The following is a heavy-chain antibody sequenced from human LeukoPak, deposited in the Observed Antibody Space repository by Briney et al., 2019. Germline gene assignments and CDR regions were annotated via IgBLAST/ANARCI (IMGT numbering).Heavy chain of an antibody. CDR3: ASAIAIPAWAFDL. J-gene: IGHJ3*01. Sequence: TSETLSLTCTVSGGSISSYYWSWIRQPPGKGLEWIGYIYYSGSTNYNPSLKSRVTISVETSKNQFSLKLNSVTAADTAIYYCASAIAIPAWAFDLWGQGTVVTVSS. D-gene: IGHD6-13*01. CDR1: GGSISSYY. V-gene: IGHV4-59*01. CDR2: IYYSGST.